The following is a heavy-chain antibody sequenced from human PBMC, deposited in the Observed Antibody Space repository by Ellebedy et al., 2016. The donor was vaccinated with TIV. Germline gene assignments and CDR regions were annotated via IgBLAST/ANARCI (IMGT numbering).Heavy chain of an antibody. CDR2: INKDGSVK. CDR1: GFTLSDHW. J-gene: IGHJ6*02. V-gene: IGHV3-7*03. Sequence: GESLKISCAVSGFTLSDHWLTWVRQAPGKGLQWVANINKDGSVKLYEDSVKGRFSISRDDANNPLHLQMNSLRAEDTAVYCCARTGYGYHGMDVWGQGTTVTVSS. D-gene: IGHD5-12*01. CDR3: ARTGYGYHGMDV.